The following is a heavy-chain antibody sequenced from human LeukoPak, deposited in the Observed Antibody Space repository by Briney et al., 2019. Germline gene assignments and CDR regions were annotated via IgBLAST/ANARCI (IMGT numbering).Heavy chain of an antibody. D-gene: IGHD3-22*01. V-gene: IGHV1-69*06. J-gene: IGHJ3*02. Sequence: ASVKVSCKASGGTFSSYAISWVRQAPGQGLEWMGGIIPIFGTANYAQKFQGRVTITADKSTSTAYMELSSLRSEDTAVYYCARVADSSGYQRQAFDIWGQGTMVTVSS. CDR1: GGTFSSYA. CDR3: ARVADSSGYQRQAFDI. CDR2: IIPIFGTA.